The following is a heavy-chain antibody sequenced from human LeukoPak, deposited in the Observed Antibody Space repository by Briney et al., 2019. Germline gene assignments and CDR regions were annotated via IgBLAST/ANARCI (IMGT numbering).Heavy chain of an antibody. Sequence: SETLSLTCAVSGYFISSGYYWDWIRQPPGKGPEWIGSIYHSGSTYYNPSLKSRVTISVDTSKNQFSLRLSSVTAADTAVYYCARDIERGTLDYWGQGTLVTVSS. CDR1: GYFISSGYY. CDR2: IYHSGST. V-gene: IGHV4-38-2*02. D-gene: IGHD1-1*01. CDR3: ARDIERGTLDY. J-gene: IGHJ4*02.